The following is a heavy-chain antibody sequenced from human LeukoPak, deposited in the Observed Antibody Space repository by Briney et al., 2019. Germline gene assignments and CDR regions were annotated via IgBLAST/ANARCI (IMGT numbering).Heavy chain of an antibody. Sequence: TGGSLRLSRAASGFPFSSHWMRWVRQAPGKGGEWVANIKQVGSEQHHVHAVKGRFTIPRDNAKNSLYLQMNSLRDEDMAVYYCVREGNYASGFEFWGQGTLVTVSS. CDR3: VREGNYASGFEF. CDR1: GFPFSSHW. V-gene: IGHV3-7*01. CDR2: IKQVGSEQ. J-gene: IGHJ4*02. D-gene: IGHD1-7*01.